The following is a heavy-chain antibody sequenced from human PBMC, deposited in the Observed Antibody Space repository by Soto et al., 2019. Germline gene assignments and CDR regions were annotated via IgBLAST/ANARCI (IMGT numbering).Heavy chain of an antibody. CDR3: ACMERVATINSDDAFDI. CDR1: GGSISSGDYY. D-gene: IGHD5-12*01. CDR2: IYYSGST. J-gene: IGHJ3*02. V-gene: IGHV4-30-4*01. Sequence: SETLSLTCTVSGGSISSGDYYWGWIRQPPGKGLEWIGYIYYSGSTYYNPSLKSRVTISVDTSKNQFSLKLSSVTAADTAVYYCACMERVATINSDDAFDIWGQGTMVTVS.